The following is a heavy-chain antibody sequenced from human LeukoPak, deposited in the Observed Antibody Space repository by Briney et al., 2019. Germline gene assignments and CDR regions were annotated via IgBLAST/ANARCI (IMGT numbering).Heavy chain of an antibody. J-gene: IGHJ4*02. Sequence: ASVKVSCKASGYTFTSYDINWVRQATGQGLERMGWMNPNSGNTGYAQKFQGRVTITRNTSISTAYMELSSLRSEDTAVYYCARGPRYYDSSGYYYEDYWGQGTLVTVSS. CDR3: ARGPRYYDSSGYYYEDY. CDR2: MNPNSGNT. V-gene: IGHV1-8*03. D-gene: IGHD3-22*01. CDR1: GYTFTSYD.